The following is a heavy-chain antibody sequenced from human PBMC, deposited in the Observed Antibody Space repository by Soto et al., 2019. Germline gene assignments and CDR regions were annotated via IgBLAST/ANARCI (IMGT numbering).Heavy chain of an antibody. CDR1: GYTFTSYA. V-gene: IGHV1-8*01. J-gene: IGHJ6*03. CDR2: MNPNSGNT. D-gene: IGHD6-13*01. Sequence: QVQLVQSGAEVKKPGASVKVSCKASGYTFTSYAINWVRQATGQGLEWMGWMNPNSGNTGYAQKFQGRVTMTRNTSISTAYMELSSLRSEDAAVYYCARVVSSSWYLSDYYYYYRDVWGKGTTVTVSS. CDR3: ARVVSSSWYLSDYYYYYRDV.